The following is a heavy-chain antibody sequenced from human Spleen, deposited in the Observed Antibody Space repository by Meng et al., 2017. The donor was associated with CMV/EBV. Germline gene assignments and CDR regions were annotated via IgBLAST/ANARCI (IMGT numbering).Heavy chain of an antibody. CDR1: GFTFSSYA. J-gene: IGHJ3*01. CDR2: ISYDGSNK. V-gene: IGHV3-30*04. CDR3: ASSRLPGDHIDAASV. Sequence: LSLTCAASGFTFSSYAMHWVRQAPGKGLEWVAVISYDGSNKYYADSVKGRFTISRDNSKNTLYLQMNSLRAEDTAVYFCASSRLPGDHIDAASVWGQGTLVTVSS. D-gene: IGHD2-15*01.